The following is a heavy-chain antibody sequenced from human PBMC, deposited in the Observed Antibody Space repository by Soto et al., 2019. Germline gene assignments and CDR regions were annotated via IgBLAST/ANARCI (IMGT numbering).Heavy chain of an antibody. D-gene: IGHD1-26*01. CDR1: GFTFSSYS. Sequence: EVQLVESGGGLVKPGGSLRLSCAASGFTFSSYSMNWVRQAPGKGLEWVSSISSSSSYIYYADSVKGRFTISRDNAKNSLYLQMNSLRAEDTAVYYCARDLGGSYDFDYWGQGTLVTVSS. CDR2: ISSSSSYI. CDR3: ARDLGGSYDFDY. J-gene: IGHJ4*02. V-gene: IGHV3-21*01.